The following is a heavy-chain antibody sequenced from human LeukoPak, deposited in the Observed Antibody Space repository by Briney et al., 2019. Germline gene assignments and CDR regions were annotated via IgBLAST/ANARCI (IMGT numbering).Heavy chain of an antibody. CDR2: IRGSGGDI. CDR1: GFTFSTYW. Sequence: GGSLRLSCAASGFTFSTYWMHWVRQAPGKGLEWVSVIRGSGGDIRYADSVKGRFTISRDNSVNTLYLQMNSLRAEDTAVYYCGKDPNGDYIGAFDFWGQGTMVTVSS. J-gene: IGHJ3*01. CDR3: GKDPNGDYIGAFDF. D-gene: IGHD4-17*01. V-gene: IGHV3-23*01.